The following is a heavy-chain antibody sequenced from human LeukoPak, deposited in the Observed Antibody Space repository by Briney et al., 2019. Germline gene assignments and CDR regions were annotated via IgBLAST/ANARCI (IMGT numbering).Heavy chain of an antibody. CDR1: GYSFTSYW. J-gene: IGHJ5*02. V-gene: IGHV5-51*01. CDR2: IYPGDSDT. D-gene: IGHD6-13*01. Sequence: PGESLKISYKGAGYSFTSYWIGWVRQMPGKGLEWMGIIYPGDSDTRYSPSLQGQATISADKSISTAYLQWSSLKASDTAMYYCARRQGSWSGGWCDPWGQGTLVTVSS. CDR3: ARRQGSWSGGWCDP.